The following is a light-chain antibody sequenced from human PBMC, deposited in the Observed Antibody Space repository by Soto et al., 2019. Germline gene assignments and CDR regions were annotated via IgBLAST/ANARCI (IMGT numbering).Light chain of an antibody. V-gene: IGKV3-20*01. J-gene: IGKJ4*01. CDR3: QQFDNSSLS. CDR1: QSVSISS. Sequence: EIGLTQSPGTLSLSPGERATLSGRASQSVSISSIAWYQQKPGQAPRLLFYGASRRDAGIPAPFSGSGSGTDFTLAISRPEPEDFAVYYCQQFDNSSLSFGGGTKVE. CDR2: GAS.